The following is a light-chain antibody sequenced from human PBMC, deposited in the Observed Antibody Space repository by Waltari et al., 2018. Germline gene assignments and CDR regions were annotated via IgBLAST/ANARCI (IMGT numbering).Light chain of an antibody. CDR3: SKGV. V-gene: IGLV2-14*01. CDR2: EVS. J-gene: IGLJ1*01. CDR1: RRDGGGYHY. Sequence: QSALTQPASVSGSPGQSITIPCSGTRRDGGGYHYVSGYQQHPGKAPKLMINEVSNRTSGVSNRFPGSKSGNTASLTLSGLQAEDEADYYCSKGVFGTGTKVTVL.